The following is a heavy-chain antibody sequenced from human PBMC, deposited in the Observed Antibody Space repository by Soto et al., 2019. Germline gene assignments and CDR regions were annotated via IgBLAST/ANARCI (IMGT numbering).Heavy chain of an antibody. Sequence: EVQLVESGGGLVKPGRSLRLSCIGSGFTFSSYSMNWVRQAPGKGLEWVSSIVRSGSYIYYADSVKGRFTISRDNARNSLYLQMNSLRGEDTAVYYCAREPSCSSTSCYFDYWGQGSLVTVSS. J-gene: IGHJ4*02. CDR1: GFTFSSYS. CDR2: IVRSGSYI. CDR3: AREPSCSSTSCYFDY. D-gene: IGHD2-2*01. V-gene: IGHV3-21*01.